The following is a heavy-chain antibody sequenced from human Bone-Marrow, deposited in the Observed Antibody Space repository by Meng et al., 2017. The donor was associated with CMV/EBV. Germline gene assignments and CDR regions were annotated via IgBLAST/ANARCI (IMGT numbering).Heavy chain of an antibody. CDR1: GFTFSSYS. Sequence: GGSLRLSCAASGFTFSSYSMNWVRQAPGKGLEWVAYIDSSGTRTYYADSVRGRFTLSRDNAKNSMYLQTSSLRVEDTAVYYCARDSASGLDVWGQGTTATVSS. J-gene: IGHJ6*02. CDR3: ARDSASGLDV. V-gene: IGHV3-48*04. CDR2: IDSSGTRT. D-gene: IGHD6-19*01.